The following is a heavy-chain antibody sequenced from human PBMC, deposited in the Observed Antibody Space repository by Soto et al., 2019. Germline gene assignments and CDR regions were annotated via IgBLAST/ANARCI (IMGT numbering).Heavy chain of an antibody. CDR3: ARGYSYGLYYYCGMDV. CDR2: IFSNDEK. Sequence: QVTLKESGPVLVKPTEPLTLTCTVSGFSLSNARMGVSWIRQPPGKALEWLAHIFSNDEKSYSTSLKSRLTIPKDTSKSQVVLTMTNMDPVDTATYYCARGYSYGLYYYCGMDVWGQGTTVTVSS. V-gene: IGHV2-26*01. D-gene: IGHD5-18*01. J-gene: IGHJ6*02. CDR1: GFSLSNARMG.